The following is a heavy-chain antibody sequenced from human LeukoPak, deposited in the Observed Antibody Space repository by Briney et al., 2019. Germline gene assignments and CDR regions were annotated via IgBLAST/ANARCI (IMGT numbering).Heavy chain of an antibody. D-gene: IGHD3-10*01. V-gene: IGHV3-21*01. CDR3: ARAGDYYGSGSYYSPYGMDV. Sequence: GGSLRLSCAASGFTFSSYSMNWVRQAPGKGLEWVSSISSSSSYIYYADSVKGRFTISRDNAKNSLYLQMNSLRAEDTAVYYCARAGDYYGSGSYYSPYGMDVWGQGTTVTVSS. CDR2: ISSSSSYI. J-gene: IGHJ6*02. CDR1: GFTFSSYS.